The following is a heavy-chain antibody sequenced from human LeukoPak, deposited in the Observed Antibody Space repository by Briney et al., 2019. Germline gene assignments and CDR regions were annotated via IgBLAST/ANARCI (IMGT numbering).Heavy chain of an antibody. V-gene: IGHV4-59*02. CDR1: GGSVSNYS. D-gene: IGHD1-26*01. Sequence: PSETLSLTCTVSGGSVSNYSWSWIRQPPGKGLEWIGYFHYSGTTNYNPSLKSRVITSVDTSKNQFSLKLSSVTAADTAVYYCARNSGSTGGAFDIWGQGTMVTVSS. J-gene: IGHJ3*02. CDR2: FHYSGTT. CDR3: ARNSGSTGGAFDI.